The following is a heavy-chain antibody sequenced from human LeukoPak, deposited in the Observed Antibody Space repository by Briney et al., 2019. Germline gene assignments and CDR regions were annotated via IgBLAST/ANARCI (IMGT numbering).Heavy chain of an antibody. V-gene: IGHV4-59*12. CDR3: ARRGEIAARPYDY. D-gene: IGHD6-6*01. CDR1: GGSISSYF. Sequence: PSETLSLTCTVSGGSISSYFWSWIRQPPGKGLEWIGYIYYSGSTNYNPSLKSRVTISVDKSKNQFSLKLSSVTAADTAVYYCARRGEIAARPYDYWGQGTLVTVSS. J-gene: IGHJ4*02. CDR2: IYYSGST.